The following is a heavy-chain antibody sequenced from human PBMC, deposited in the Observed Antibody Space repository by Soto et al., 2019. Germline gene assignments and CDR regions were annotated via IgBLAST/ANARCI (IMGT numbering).Heavy chain of an antibody. CDR3: ARLTSRIAAASHGRSNCLDP. J-gene: IGHJ5*02. V-gene: IGHV4-39*01. CDR1: GASISSSSHF. D-gene: IGHD6-25*01. CDR2: IFFTGAT. Sequence: SETLSLTCTVSGASISSSSHFWGWIRQPPGKGLEWIADIFFTGATYYNPSLRSRLTISLDTSKEQFSLKLTSVTAADTAVYYCARLTSRIAAASHGRSNCLDPWGPGTLVTV.